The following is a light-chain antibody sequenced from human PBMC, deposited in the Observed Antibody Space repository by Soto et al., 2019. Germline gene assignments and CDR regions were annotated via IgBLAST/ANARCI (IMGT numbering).Light chain of an antibody. CDR1: QSINRW. CDR3: QQYNNYPYT. V-gene: IGKV1-5*03. CDR2: KAS. Sequence: DLPMTQSPSTLSASVGDRVTITCRASQSINRWLAWYQQKPGKDPKLLIHKASTLERGVPSRFSGSASGTEFTLTISTLQPDDFATYYCQQYNNYPYTFGQGTKLEIK. J-gene: IGKJ2*01.